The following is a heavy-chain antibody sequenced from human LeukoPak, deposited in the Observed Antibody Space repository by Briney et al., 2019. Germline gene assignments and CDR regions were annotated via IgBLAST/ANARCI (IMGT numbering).Heavy chain of an antibody. Sequence: GGSLRLSCAASGFTFSSYAMSWVRQAPGKGLEWVSTNSGSGRTTYYADSVRGRFTIPRDKSKNTLYLQMNSLRAEDTVVYYCAKDRSDGDYFYYGIDVWGQGTTVTVSS. V-gene: IGHV3-23*01. CDR3: AKDRSDGDYFYYGIDV. D-gene: IGHD4-17*01. J-gene: IGHJ6*02. CDR2: NSGSGRTT. CDR1: GFTFSSYA.